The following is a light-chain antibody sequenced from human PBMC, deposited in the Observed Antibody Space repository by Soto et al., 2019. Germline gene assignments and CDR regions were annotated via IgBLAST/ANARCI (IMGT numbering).Light chain of an antibody. Sequence: QSVLTQPTSVSGSPGQSITISCTGTSSDVGSYSLVSWYQQHPGKAPKLMIYEASKRPSGVSNRFSGSKSGNTASLTISGLQAEDEADYYCCSYAGSTTYVFGTGTKVTVL. V-gene: IGLV2-23*01. CDR3: CSYAGSTTYV. CDR1: SSDVGSYSL. CDR2: EAS. J-gene: IGLJ1*01.